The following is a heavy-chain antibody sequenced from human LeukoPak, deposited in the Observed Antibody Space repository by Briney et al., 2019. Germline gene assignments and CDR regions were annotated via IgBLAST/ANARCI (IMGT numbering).Heavy chain of an antibody. V-gene: IGHV1-69*04. CDR3: AAPYCSSTSCLDHPYYYYYYGMDV. J-gene: IGHJ6*02. Sequence: ASVKVSCKASGGTFSSYAISWVRQAPGQGLEWMGRIIPILGIANYAQKFQGRVTITADKSTSTAYMELSSLRSEDTAVYYCAAPYCSSTSCLDHPYYYYYYGMDVWGQGTTVTVSS. CDR1: GGTFSSYA. D-gene: IGHD2-2*01. CDR2: IIPILGIA.